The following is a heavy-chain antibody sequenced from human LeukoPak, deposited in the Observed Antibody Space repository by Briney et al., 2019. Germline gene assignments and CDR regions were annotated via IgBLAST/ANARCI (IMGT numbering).Heavy chain of an antibody. CDR2: INHSGST. CDR3: ASWSIGYCSGGSCYSGYYFDY. D-gene: IGHD2-15*01. V-gene: IGHV4-34*01. CDR1: GGSFSGYY. Sequence: SETLSLTCAVYGGSFSGYYWSWIRQPPGKGLEWIGEINHSGSTNYNPSLKSRVTISVDTSKNQFSLKLSSVTAADTAVYYCASWSIGYCSGGSCYSGYYFDYWGQGTLVTVSS. J-gene: IGHJ4*02.